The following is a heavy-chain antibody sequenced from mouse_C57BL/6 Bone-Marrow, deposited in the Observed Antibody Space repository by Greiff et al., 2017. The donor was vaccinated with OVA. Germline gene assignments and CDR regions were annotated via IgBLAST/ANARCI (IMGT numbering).Heavy chain of an antibody. CDR3: ARRGHYGSSWNWYFDV. CDR2: ILPSIGRT. J-gene: IGHJ1*03. V-gene: IGHV15-2*01. Sequence: VQLQQSGSELRSPGSSVKLSCKDFDSEVFPIAYMSWVRQKPGHGFEWIGGILPSIGRTIYGEKFEDKATLDADTLSNTAYLELNSLTSEDSAIYYCARRGHYGSSWNWYFDVWGTGTTVTVSS. CDR1: DSEVFPIAY. D-gene: IGHD1-1*01.